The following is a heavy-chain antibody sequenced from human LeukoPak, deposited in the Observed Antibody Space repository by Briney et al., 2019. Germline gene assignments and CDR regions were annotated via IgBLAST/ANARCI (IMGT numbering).Heavy chain of an antibody. CDR1: GFTFSSYW. V-gene: IGHV3-7*03. CDR2: IKQDGSEK. J-gene: IGHJ4*02. D-gene: IGHD2-21*01. Sequence: GGSLRLSCAASGFTFSSYWMSWVRQAPGKGLEWVANIKQDGSEKYYVDSVKGRFTISRDNAKNTLYLQMNSLRAEDAAVYFCAKAPVTSCRGAYCYPFDSWGQGTLVTVSS. CDR3: AKAPVTSCRGAYCYPFDS.